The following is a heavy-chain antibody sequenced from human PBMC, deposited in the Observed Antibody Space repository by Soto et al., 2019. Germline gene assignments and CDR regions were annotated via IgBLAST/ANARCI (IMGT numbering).Heavy chain of an antibody. Sequence: QVQLVQSGAEVKKPGSSVKVSCKASGGTFSSYAISWVRQAPGQGLEWMGGIIPIFGTANYAQKFQGRVIIIADESTSTAYMELRSRRTAETAVEYCWGGRCNNWNDEGFDYWGQGTLVTVSS. V-gene: IGHV1-69*12. J-gene: IGHJ4*02. CDR2: IIPIFGTA. CDR3: WGGRCNNWNDEGFDY. D-gene: IGHD1-20*01. CDR1: GGTFSSYA.